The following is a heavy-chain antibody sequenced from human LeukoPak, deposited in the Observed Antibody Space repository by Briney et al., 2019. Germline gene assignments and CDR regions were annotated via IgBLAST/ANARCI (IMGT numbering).Heavy chain of an antibody. CDR1: GFTVSSNY. CDR3: ARLWFGELPSDY. J-gene: IGHJ4*02. V-gene: IGHV3-66*04. Sequence: GGSLRLSCAASGFTVSSNYMSWVRQAPGKGLEWVSVIYSGGSTYYADSVKGRSTISRDNSKNTLYLQMNSLRAEDTAGYYCARLWFGELPSDYWGQGTLVTVSS. D-gene: IGHD3-10*01. CDR2: IYSGGST.